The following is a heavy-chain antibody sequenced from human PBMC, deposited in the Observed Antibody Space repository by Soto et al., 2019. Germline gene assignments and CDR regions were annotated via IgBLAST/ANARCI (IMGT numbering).Heavy chain of an antibody. CDR1: GFTFSSYS. CDR3: ARDHLYEFDI. V-gene: IGHV3-48*01. J-gene: IGHJ3*02. D-gene: IGHD2-2*02. CDR2: ISSSNI. Sequence: GGSLRLSCAASGFTFSSYSMNWVRQAPGKGLEWVSYISSSNINYADSVRGRFTISRDNAKNSLYLQMNSLRAEDTAVYYCARDHLYEFDIWGQGTMVTVAS.